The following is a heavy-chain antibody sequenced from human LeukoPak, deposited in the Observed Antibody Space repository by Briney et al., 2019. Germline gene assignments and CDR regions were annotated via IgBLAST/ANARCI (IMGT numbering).Heavy chain of an antibody. CDR1: GFTFSSYA. Sequence: GGSLRLSCAASGFTFSSYAMHWVRQAPGKGLEWVAVISYDGSNKYYADSVKGRFTISRDNSKNTLYLQMNSLRAEDTAVYYCARVNYGSATKEDYWGQGTLVTVSS. D-gene: IGHD3-10*01. CDR3: ARVNYGSATKEDY. V-gene: IGHV3-30*04. J-gene: IGHJ4*02. CDR2: ISYDGSNK.